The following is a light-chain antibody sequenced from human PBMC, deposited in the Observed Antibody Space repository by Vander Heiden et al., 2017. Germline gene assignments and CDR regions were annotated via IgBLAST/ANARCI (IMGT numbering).Light chain of an antibody. CDR3: QQYYNWPRT. CDR1: QSVSGN. CDR2: GAS. Sequence: EIAMTQSPATLSVSPGERATLSCRASQSVSGNLAWYQQKPGQAPRLLIYGASTRATGIPARFSGSGSGTEYTLTISSLQSEDLAVYYCQQYYNWPRTFGQGTKVEIK. V-gene: IGKV3-15*01. J-gene: IGKJ1*01.